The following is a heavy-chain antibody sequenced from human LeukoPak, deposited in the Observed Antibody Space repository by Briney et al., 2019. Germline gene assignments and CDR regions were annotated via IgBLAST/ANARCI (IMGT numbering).Heavy chain of an antibody. CDR1: GLTFSSYE. V-gene: IGHV3-48*03. D-gene: IGHD3-10*01. Sequence: GGSLRLSCAASGLTFSSYEMNWVRQAPGKGLEWVSYISSSGSTIYYADSVKGRFTISRDNAKNSLYLQMNSLRAEDTAVYYCARDNGSGSYYTADAFDIWGQGTMVTVSS. CDR3: ARDNGSGSYYTADAFDI. CDR2: ISSSGSTI. J-gene: IGHJ3*02.